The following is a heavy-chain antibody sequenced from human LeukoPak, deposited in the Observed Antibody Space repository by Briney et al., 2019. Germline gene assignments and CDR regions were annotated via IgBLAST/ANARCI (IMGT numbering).Heavy chain of an antibody. CDR3: ATANYGLDV. J-gene: IGHJ6*02. V-gene: IGHV3-74*01. CDR1: AFAFSTYW. CDR2: INSDGSNT. Sequence: GGSLRLSCAASAFAFSTYWMHSVRQAPGKGLLWVSHINSDGSNTLYADSVKGRFTVSRDNAKNTLYLQMDSLRADDTAVYYCATANYGLDVWGQGTTVTVSS.